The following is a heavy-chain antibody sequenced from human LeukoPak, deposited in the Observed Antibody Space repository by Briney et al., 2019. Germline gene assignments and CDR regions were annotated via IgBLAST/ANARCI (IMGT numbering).Heavy chain of an antibody. V-gene: IGHV3-30-3*01. D-gene: IGHD1-20*01. J-gene: IGHJ4*02. Sequence: GRSLRLSCAASGFTFSSYAMHWVRQAPGKGLEWVAVISYDGSIKYYADSVKGRFTISRDNSENTLYLQMNSLRAEDTAVYYCAREAYNWNLAGYWGQGTLVTVSS. CDR1: GFTFSSYA. CDR3: AREAYNWNLAGY. CDR2: ISYDGSIK.